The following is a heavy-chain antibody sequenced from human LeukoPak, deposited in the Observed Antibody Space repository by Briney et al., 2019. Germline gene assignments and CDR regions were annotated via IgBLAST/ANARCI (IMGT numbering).Heavy chain of an antibody. J-gene: IGHJ6*03. CDR3: ARSYYGSGSTLFRYYYYYMDV. D-gene: IGHD3-10*01. V-gene: IGHV1-2*02. CDR1: GYTFTGYY. Sequence: ASVKVSCKASGYTFTGYYMHWVRQAPGQGLEWMGWINPNSGGTNYAQKFQGRVTMTRNTSISTAYMELSSLRSEDTAVYYCARSYYGSGSTLFRYYYYYMDVWGKGTTVTISS. CDR2: INPNSGGT.